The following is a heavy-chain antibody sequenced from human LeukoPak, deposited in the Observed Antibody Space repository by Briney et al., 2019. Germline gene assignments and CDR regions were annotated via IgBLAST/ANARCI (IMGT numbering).Heavy chain of an antibody. V-gene: IGHV3-11*04. D-gene: IGHD4-11*01. J-gene: IGHJ4*02. CDR3: AATPYSNYVNY. CDR1: GFTFSDYY. Sequence: GGSLRLSCAASGFTFSDYYMSWISQAPEKGLEWVSYISSSGSTIYYADSVKGRFTISRDNAKNSLYLQMNSLRAEDTAVYYCAATPYSNYVNYWGQGTLVTVSS. CDR2: ISSSGSTI.